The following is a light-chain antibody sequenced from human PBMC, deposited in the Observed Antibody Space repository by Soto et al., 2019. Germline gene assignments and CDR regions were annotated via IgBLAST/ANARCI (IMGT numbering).Light chain of an antibody. CDR2: AAS. J-gene: IGKJ1*01. Sequence: DIQMTQPQSSLSASVGDRVTITCRASQGIRNDLDWYQQKPAKAPERVIYAASRLQSGVPSRFGGSGSGTEFTPANSGLQAEDFATYDCLQYNTCPWKFGQGTKVEIK. V-gene: IGKV1-17*01. CDR3: LQYNTCPWK. CDR1: QGIRND.